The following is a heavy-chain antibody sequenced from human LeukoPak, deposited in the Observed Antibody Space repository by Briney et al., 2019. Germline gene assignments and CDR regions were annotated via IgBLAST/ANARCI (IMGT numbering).Heavy chain of an antibody. D-gene: IGHD3-3*01. V-gene: IGHV4-34*01. CDR3: AREGPSFWSGPDYGMDV. Sequence: SETLSLTCAVYGGSFSGYYWSWIRQPPGKGLEWIGEINHSGSTNYNPSLMSRVTISVDTSKNQFSLKLSSVTAADTAVYYCAREGPSFWSGPDYGMDVWGQGTTVTVSS. J-gene: IGHJ6*02. CDR2: INHSGST. CDR1: GGSFSGYY.